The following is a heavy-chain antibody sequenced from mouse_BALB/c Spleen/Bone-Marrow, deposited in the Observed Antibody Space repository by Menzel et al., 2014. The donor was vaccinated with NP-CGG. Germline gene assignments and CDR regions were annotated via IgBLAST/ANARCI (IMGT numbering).Heavy chain of an antibody. J-gene: IGHJ2*01. CDR2: IDPENGNI. CDR3: TRRGFDF. V-gene: IGHV14-3*02. Sequence: EVKLQESGAELVKPGASVKLSCTASGFNIKDTYIHWVKRRPEQGLEWIGRIDPENGNIKYDPKFQVKATITADTSSNTAYLQLSSLTSEDTAVYCCTRRGFDFWGQGTTLTVSS. CDR1: GFNIKDTY.